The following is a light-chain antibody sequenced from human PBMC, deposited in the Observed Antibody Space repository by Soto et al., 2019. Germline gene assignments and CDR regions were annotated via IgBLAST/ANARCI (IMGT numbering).Light chain of an antibody. Sequence: QSALTQTASVSGSPGQSITVSCTGTSSDVGGYNYVSWYQQHPGKAPKLMIYDVNNRPSGISSRFSASKSGNTASLTISGLQVEDEADYYCSSYTSSYTLVFGSGTKVTVL. CDR2: DVN. V-gene: IGLV2-14*03. CDR1: SSDVGGYNY. J-gene: IGLJ1*01. CDR3: SSYTSSYTLV.